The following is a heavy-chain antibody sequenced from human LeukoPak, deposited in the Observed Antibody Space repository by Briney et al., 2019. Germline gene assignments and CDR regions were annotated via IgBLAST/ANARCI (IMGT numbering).Heavy chain of an antibody. V-gene: IGHV4-38-2*02. CDR3: ASAVLYDYTSGYSFYYYMDV. J-gene: IGHJ6*03. CDR1: GYSINSGYY. CDR2: ISHSGST. Sequence: SETLSLTCTVSGYSINSGYYWGWIRQPPGKVLEWIWSISHSGSTYSNPSLKSRVTISVDTSKNQFSLKVSSVPAAETAVYYCASAVLYDYTSGYSFYYYMDVWGKGTTVTVSS. D-gene: IGHD5/OR15-5a*01.